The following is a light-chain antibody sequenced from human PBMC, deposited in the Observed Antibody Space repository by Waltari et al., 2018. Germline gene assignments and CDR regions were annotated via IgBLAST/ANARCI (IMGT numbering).Light chain of an antibody. V-gene: IGLV2-14*03. CDR1: SSDIGTYNY. CDR3: SSYTSRNTWV. Sequence: QSALTQPASVSGSPGQSITISCTGTSSDIGTYNYVSWYQQHPGKAPKLMIYDVSNRPPGVSNRFSAAKAGNTASLTSSGLQAEDEADYYCSSYTSRNTWVFGGGTKLTVL. CDR2: DVS. J-gene: IGLJ3*02.